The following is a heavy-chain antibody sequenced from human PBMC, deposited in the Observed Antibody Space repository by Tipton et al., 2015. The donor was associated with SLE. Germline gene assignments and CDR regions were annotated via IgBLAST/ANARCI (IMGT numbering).Heavy chain of an antibody. V-gene: IGHV3-30*04. CDR3: ARDTGAAAGSDAFDI. CDR2: ISYDGSNK. CDR1: GLTFSSYA. D-gene: IGHD6-13*01. J-gene: IGHJ3*02. Sequence: SLRLSCAASGLTFSSYAMHWVRQAPGKGLEWVAVISYDGSNKYYADSVKGRFTISRDNSKNTLYLQMNSLRAEDTAVYYCARDTGAAAGSDAFDIWGQGTMVTVSS.